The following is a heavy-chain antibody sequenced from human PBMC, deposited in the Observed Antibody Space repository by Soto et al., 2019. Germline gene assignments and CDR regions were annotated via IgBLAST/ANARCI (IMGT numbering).Heavy chain of an antibody. CDR3: ATSLWFGTQPEI. CDR2: ISPSGTT. V-gene: IGHV4-34*01. Sequence: ETLSLTCAVYGGSFSNNYWTWFRQPPGKGLEWIGEISPSGTTKYIPSLKSRGTISVDTSRKQFFLKVTSVSAADTAVYYCATSLWFGTQPEIWGPGTLVTVS. D-gene: IGHD3-10*01. J-gene: IGHJ4*02. CDR1: GGSFSNNY.